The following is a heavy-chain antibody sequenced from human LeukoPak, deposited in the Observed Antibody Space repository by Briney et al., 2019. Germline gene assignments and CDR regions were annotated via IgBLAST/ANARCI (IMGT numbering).Heavy chain of an antibody. CDR3: ARGRRRGYSSGHYYYMDV. Sequence: SQTLSLTCAISGDSVSSNSAAWNWIRQSPSRGLEWLGRTYYRSKWYNDYAVSVKSRITINPDTSKNQFSLQLNSVTPEDTAVYYCARGRRRGYSSGHYYYMDVWGKGTTVTISS. D-gene: IGHD6-19*01. CDR2: TYYRSKWYN. CDR1: GDSVSSNSAA. V-gene: IGHV6-1*01. J-gene: IGHJ6*03.